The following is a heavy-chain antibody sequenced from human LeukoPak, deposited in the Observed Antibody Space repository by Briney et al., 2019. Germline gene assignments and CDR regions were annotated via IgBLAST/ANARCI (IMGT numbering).Heavy chain of an antibody. CDR1: GYTSTGYY. CDR3: ARDPRGPTGYDSSGRDSFDY. Sequence: GASVKVSCKASGYTSTGYYMHWVRQAPGQGLEWMGWINPNSGGTNYAQKFQGRVTMTRDTSISTAYMELSRLRSDDTAVYYCARDPRGPTGYDSSGRDSFDYWGQGTLVTVSS. J-gene: IGHJ4*02. CDR2: INPNSGGT. V-gene: IGHV1-2*02. D-gene: IGHD3-22*01.